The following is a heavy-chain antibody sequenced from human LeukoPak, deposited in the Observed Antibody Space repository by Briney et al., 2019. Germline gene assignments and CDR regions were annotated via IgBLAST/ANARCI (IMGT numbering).Heavy chain of an antibody. D-gene: IGHD2-2*01. CDR1: GFTFSSYA. J-gene: IGHJ4*02. CDR2: ISYDGSNK. V-gene: IGHV3-30-3*01. CDR3: AKDGYCSSTSCYPAPY. Sequence: GGSLRLSCAASGFTFSSYAMHWVRQAPGKGLEWVAVISYDGSNKYYADSVKGRFTISRDNSKNTLYLQMNSLRAEDTAVYYCAKDGYCSSTSCYPAPYWGQGTLVTVSS.